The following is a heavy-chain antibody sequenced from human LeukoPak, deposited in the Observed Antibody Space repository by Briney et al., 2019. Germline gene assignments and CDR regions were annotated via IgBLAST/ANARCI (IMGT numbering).Heavy chain of an antibody. D-gene: IGHD3-3*01. V-gene: IGHV1-69*05. J-gene: IGHJ3*02. CDR2: IIPIFGTA. CDR3: ARASSGYFAFDI. CDR1: GGTFSSYA. Sequence: SVKVSCKASGGTFSSYAISWVRQAPGQGLEWMGGIIPIFGTANYAQKFQGRVTITTDESMSTAYMELSSLRSEDTAVYYCARASSGYFAFDIWGQGTMVTVSS.